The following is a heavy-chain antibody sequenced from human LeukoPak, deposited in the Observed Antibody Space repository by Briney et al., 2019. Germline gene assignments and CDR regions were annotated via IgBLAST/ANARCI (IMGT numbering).Heavy chain of an antibody. CDR2: IHYDSSIK. CDR3: SKEGVSCCHDDY. V-gene: IGHV3-30*02. Sequence: GGSLRLSCAASGFTFSSSGLHWVRQAPDKGLEWVAFIHYDSSIKYYSDSVKGRFSISRDNSKNTLYLQMDNLRGDDTAVYYCSKEGVSCCHDDYWGRGTLVTVSS. CDR1: GFTFSSSG. J-gene: IGHJ4*02. D-gene: IGHD2-8*01.